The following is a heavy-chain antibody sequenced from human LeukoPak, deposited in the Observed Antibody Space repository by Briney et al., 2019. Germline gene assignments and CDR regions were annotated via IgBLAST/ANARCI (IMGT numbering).Heavy chain of an antibody. CDR2: IYYSGNT. J-gene: IGHJ4*02. Sequence: SETLSLTCSISGGSISSSSYYWGWIRQPPGKGLEWIGSIYYSGNTYYNPSLKSRVTISVDTSKNQFSLKLSSMTAADTAVYYCARTPSDGYNSPYFDYWGQGTLVTVSS. CDR1: GGSISSSSYY. V-gene: IGHV4-39*01. CDR3: ARTPSDGYNSPYFDY. D-gene: IGHD5-24*01.